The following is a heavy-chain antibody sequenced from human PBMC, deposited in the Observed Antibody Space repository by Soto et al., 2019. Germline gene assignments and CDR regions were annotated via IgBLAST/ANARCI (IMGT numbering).Heavy chain of an antibody. D-gene: IGHD2-2*01. V-gene: IGHV3-9*01. CDR2: ISWNSGSR. Sequence: GVSLRLSCAASGFTFDDYAMHWVRQPPGKGLEWVSGISWNSGSRGYADSVKGRFTISRDNAKNSLYLQINSLRAGDTALYYCAKELISGAMGAFDIWGQGTMVTVSS. J-gene: IGHJ3*02. CDR1: GFTFDDYA. CDR3: AKELISGAMGAFDI.